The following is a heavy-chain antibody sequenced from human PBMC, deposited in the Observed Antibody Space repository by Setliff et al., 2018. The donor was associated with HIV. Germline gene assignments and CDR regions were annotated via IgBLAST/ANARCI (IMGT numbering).Heavy chain of an antibody. CDR1: GFTFENYW. Sequence: PGGSLRLSCAVTGFTFENYWMSWVRQAPGKGLEWVANINQGGTEKNYVDAVKGRFTISRDNARNTLYLQMNSLRAEDTAVYYCARAGDYRHDYWGQGTLVTVSS. J-gene: IGHJ4*02. CDR3: ARAGDYRHDY. D-gene: IGHD7-27*01. CDR2: INQGGTEK. V-gene: IGHV3-7*01.